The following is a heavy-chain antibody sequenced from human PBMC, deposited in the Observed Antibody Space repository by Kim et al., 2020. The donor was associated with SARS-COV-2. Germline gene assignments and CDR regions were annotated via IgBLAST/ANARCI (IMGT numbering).Heavy chain of an antibody. D-gene: IGHD6-6*01. CDR2: MNPNSGNT. V-gene: IGHV1-8*01. CDR3: ARVRSARRLLDYYYMDV. Sequence: ASVKVSCKASGYTFTSYDINWVRQATGQGLEWMGWMNPNSGNTGYAHKFQGRVTMTRNTSISTAYMELSSLRSEDTAVYYCARVRSARRLLDYYYMDVWGNGTTVTVSS. CDR1: GYTFTSYD. J-gene: IGHJ6*03.